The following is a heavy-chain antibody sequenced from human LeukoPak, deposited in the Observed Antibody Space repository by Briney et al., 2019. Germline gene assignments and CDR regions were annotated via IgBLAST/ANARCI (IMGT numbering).Heavy chain of an antibody. CDR3: ARVRYSGSPYYFDT. CDR1: GFTFSGYW. V-gene: IGHV3-7*01. D-gene: IGHD1-26*01. CDR2: IKQDESEK. J-gene: IGHJ4*02. Sequence: GGSLRLSCAASGFTFSGYWRSWVRQAPGKGLEWVGNIKQDESEKYYVDSVKGRFTISRENAKNSLYLQMNSLRAEATAVYYCARVRYSGSPYYFDTWGQGTLVTVSS.